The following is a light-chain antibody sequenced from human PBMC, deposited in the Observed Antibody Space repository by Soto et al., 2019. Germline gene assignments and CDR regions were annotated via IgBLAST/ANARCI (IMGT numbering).Light chain of an antibody. Sequence: QSVLTQPPSVSEAPRQRVTLSCSGSSSNIGNNAVNWYQQLPGKAPKLLIYYDDLLPSGVSDRFSGSKSGTSASLAISGLQSEDEADYYCAAWDDSLNGHVVFGGGTKLTVL. CDR1: SSNIGNNA. CDR3: AAWDDSLNGHVV. CDR2: YDD. J-gene: IGLJ2*01. V-gene: IGLV1-36*01.